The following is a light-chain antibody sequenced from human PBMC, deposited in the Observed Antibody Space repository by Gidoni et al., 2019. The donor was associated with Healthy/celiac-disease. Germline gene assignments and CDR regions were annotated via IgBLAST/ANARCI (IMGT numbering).Light chain of an antibody. J-gene: IGKJ3*01. Sequence: DIQMTQSPSSLSASVGDRVTITCRASQSLISYFNWYQQKPGKAPKILIYAASSLQSGVPSRFSGSGSGTDFTLTISSLQPEDFATYYCQQSYSTPFTFGPGTKVDIK. CDR1: QSLISY. CDR2: AAS. CDR3: QQSYSTPFT. V-gene: IGKV1-39*01.